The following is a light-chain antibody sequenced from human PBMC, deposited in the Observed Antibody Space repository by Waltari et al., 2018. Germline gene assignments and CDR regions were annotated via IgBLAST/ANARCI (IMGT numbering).Light chain of an antibody. V-gene: IGKV4-1*01. CDR3: QQHYSSPRT. CDR1: QSVLSRSNNKNY. J-gene: IGKJ1*01. Sequence: DIVMTQSPDSLALSLGAMATINRKSGQSVLSRSNNKNYLSWYQQKPGQPPKLLIYWASTRQSGVPDRFSGSGSGTDFTLTISSLQAEDVAVYYCQQHYSSPRTFGQGTKVEVK. CDR2: WAS.